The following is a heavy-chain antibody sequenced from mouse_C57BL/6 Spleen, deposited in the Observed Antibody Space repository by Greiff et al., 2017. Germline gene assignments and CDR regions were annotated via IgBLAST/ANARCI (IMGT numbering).Heavy chain of an antibody. D-gene: IGHD4-1*01. CDR2: INSDGGST. CDR3: ARQGGGTAWFAY. Sequence: EVKLMESGGGLVQPGESLKLSCESNEYEFPSHDMSWVRKTPEKRLELVAAINSDGGSTYYPDTMERRFIISRDNTKKTLYLQMSSLRSEDTALYYCARQGGGTAWFAYWGQGTLVTVSA. V-gene: IGHV5-2*01. J-gene: IGHJ3*01. CDR1: EYEFPSHD.